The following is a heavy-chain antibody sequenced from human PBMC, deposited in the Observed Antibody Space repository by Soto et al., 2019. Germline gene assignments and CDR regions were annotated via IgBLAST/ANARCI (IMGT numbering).Heavy chain of an antibody. CDR2: IYPADSDT. CDR3: ARVQVGSVIDY. D-gene: IGHD1-26*01. CDR1: RYSFTNYW. V-gene: IGHV5-51*01. Sequence: PGESLKISCRASRYSFTNYWIGWVRQIPGKGLEWVGIIYPADSDTKFGPSFQGQVTISVDKSISTAYLQWSSLKASDSAMYYCARVQVGSVIDYWGQGTLVTVAS. J-gene: IGHJ4*02.